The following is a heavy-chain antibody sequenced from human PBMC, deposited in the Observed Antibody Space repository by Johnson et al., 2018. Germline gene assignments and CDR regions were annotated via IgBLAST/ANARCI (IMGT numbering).Heavy chain of an antibody. J-gene: IGHJ6*02. V-gene: IGHV4-39*02. CDR3: AKDHCSSTSCYVGMDV. CDR2: IYYSGST. D-gene: IGHD2-2*01. Sequence: QLQESGPGLVKPSETLSLTCTVSGGSISSSSYYWGWIRQPPGKGLEWIGSIYYSGSTYYNPSLKSRVTISVDTSKNQFSLKLGSVTAADTAVYYCAKDHCSSTSCYVGMDVWGQGTTVTVSS. CDR1: GGSISSSSYY.